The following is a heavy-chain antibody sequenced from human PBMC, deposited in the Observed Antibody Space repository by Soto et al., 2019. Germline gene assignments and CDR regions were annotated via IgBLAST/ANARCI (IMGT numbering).Heavy chain of an antibody. Sequence: ASVTVSSNASGEAFASCGRRWLRQAPGQGLEWMGWISAYNGNTNYAQKLQGRVTMTTDTSTSTAYMELRSLRSDDTAVYYCARDPPHRLTIFGVVQYKPHSWYSGMDVLGQGTTVTVS. D-gene: IGHD3-3*01. V-gene: IGHV1-18*01. CDR2: ISAYNGNT. CDR3: ARDPPHRLTIFGVVQYKPHSWYSGMDV. CDR1: GEAFASCG. J-gene: IGHJ6*01.